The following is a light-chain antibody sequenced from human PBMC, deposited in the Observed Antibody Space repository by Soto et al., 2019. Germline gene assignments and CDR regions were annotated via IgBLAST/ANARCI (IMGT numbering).Light chain of an antibody. CDR3: QQFRDYPLT. Sequence: AIQLTQSPSSLSASVGDRVTITCRASLGISSTLAWYQQKPGKVPKLLISDASSLQSGVPSRFSGSGSGTDFTLTISSLQPEDYATYYCQQFRDYPLTFGGGTKVEIK. J-gene: IGKJ4*01. CDR2: DAS. CDR1: LGISST. V-gene: IGKV1D-13*01.